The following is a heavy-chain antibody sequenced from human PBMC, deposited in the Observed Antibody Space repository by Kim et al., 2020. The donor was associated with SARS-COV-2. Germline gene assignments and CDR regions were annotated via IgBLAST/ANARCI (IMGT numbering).Heavy chain of an antibody. J-gene: IGHJ6*02. V-gene: IGHV4-34*01. CDR3: ARGRAGVVPAPVLGLGPYYVYYAVDV. CDR1: GGSFSDYN. Sequence: SETLSLTCAVYGGSFSDYNWSWIRQPPGQGLEWIGEINHTGNTNVSPSLKSRITISVDPSKSQFSLRLKSMTATDTAVYYCARGRAGVVPAPVLGLGPYYVYYAVDVWGRGTPVAVSS. CDR2: INHTGNT. D-gene: IGHD3-3*01.